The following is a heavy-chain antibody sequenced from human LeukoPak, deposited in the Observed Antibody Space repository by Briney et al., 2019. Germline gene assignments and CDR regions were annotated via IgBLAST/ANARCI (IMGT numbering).Heavy chain of an antibody. CDR1: GFTFRSYW. Sequence: GGSLRLSCEASGFTFRSYWMHWVRQAPGKGLEWVSAISGSGGSTYYADSVKGRFTISRDNSKNTLYLQMNSLRAEDTAVYYCAKEAWYSSGWYSDYWGQGTLVTVSS. D-gene: IGHD6-19*01. CDR3: AKEAWYSSGWYSDY. V-gene: IGHV3-23*01. CDR2: ISGSGGST. J-gene: IGHJ4*02.